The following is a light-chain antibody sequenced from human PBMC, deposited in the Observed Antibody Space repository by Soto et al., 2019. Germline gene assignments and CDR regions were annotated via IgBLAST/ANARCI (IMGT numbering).Light chain of an antibody. V-gene: IGKV3-20*01. J-gene: IGKJ3*01. CDR1: QSVGGNS. CDR3: QQFGRPPFA. CDR2: GAS. Sequence: EIVLTQSPGTLSLSPGERATLSCRATQSVGGNSLAWYQHKPGQTPRLLLFGASERAAGIPDRFSGSGSGADLTLTISTLEPEDFAVYYCQQFGRPPFAFGPGTIVDVK.